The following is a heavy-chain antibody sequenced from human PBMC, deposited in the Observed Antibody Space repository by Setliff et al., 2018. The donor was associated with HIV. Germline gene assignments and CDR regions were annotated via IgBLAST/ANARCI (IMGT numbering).Heavy chain of an antibody. CDR3: ARAHFLVAMTRNWFDP. CDR1: GYTFTDFY. J-gene: IGHJ5*02. CDR2: INPKSGVA. D-gene: IGHD5-12*01. V-gene: IGHV1-2*06. Sequence: ASVKVSCTASGYTFTDFYIHWVRQAPGQGLEWIGRINPKSGVADYLKKFQGRVTMTTDTSTNTAHMELIRPRFDDTAVYYCARAHFLVAMTRNWFDPWGQGTLVTVS.